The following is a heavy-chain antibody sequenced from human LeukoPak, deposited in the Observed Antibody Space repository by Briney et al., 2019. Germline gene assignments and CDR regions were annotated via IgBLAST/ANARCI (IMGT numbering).Heavy chain of an antibody. CDR1: GFTFSSYA. V-gene: IGHV3-7*03. CDR3: AREGGIAAAGPAFDY. CDR2: IKQDGSEK. J-gene: IGHJ4*02. D-gene: IGHD6-13*01. Sequence: GGSLRLSCAASGFTFSSYAMSWVRQAPGKGLEWVANIKQDGSEKYYVDSVKGRFTISGDNAKNSLYLQMNSLRSEDTAVYYCAREGGIAAAGPAFDYWGQGTLVTVSS.